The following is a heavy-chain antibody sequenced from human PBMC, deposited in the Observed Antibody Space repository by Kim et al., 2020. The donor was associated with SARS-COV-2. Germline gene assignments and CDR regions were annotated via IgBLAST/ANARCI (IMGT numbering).Heavy chain of an antibody. CDR2: IYYSGST. D-gene: IGHD3-9*01. Sequence: SETLSLTCTVSGGSISSYYWSWIRQPPGKGLEWIGYIYYSGSTNYNPSLKSRVTISVDTSKNQFSLKLSSVTAADTAVYYCARGNYDILTGYSYLQYWGQGTLVTVSS. J-gene: IGHJ4*02. CDR3: ARGNYDILTGYSYLQY. CDR1: GGSISSYY. V-gene: IGHV4-59*01.